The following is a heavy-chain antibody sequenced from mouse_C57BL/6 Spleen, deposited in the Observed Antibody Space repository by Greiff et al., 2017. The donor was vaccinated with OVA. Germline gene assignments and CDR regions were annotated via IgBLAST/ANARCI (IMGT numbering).Heavy chain of an antibody. J-gene: IGHJ2*01. CDR3: ARRGPYDC. CDR2: ISSGGSYT. Sequence: EVQLVESGGDLVKPGGSLKLSCAASGFTFSSYGMSWVRQTPDKRLEWVATISSGGSYTYYPDSVKGRFTISRDNAKNTLYLQMSSLESEDTAMYYCARRGPYDCWGQGTTLTDSS. V-gene: IGHV5-6*02. CDR1: GFTFSSYG.